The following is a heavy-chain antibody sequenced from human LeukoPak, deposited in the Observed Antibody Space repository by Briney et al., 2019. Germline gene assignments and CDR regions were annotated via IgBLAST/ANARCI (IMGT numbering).Heavy chain of an antibody. J-gene: IGHJ3*01. CDR3: SRVPNQVTTYGSSGYYDSGAFDV. D-gene: IGHD3-22*01. V-gene: IGHV3-48*04. CDR1: EFTLNTYS. CDR2: IRGRSSTT. Sequence: GGSLRLSCAASEFTLNTYSVNWVRQAPGKGLEWLASIRGRSSTTYYADSVKGRFTISSDNAKNALYLQMNSLRAEDTAVYYCSRVPNQVTTYGSSGYYDSGAFDVWGQGTMVTVSS.